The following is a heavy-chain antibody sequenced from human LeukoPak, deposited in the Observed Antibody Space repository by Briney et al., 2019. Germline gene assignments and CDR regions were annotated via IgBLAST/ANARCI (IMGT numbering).Heavy chain of an antibody. CDR3: ARDLGRAAAGTGGDY. J-gene: IGHJ4*02. CDR1: GFTFSSHA. CDR2: ISYDGSNK. D-gene: IGHD6-13*01. V-gene: IGHV3-30-3*01. Sequence: PGGSLRLSCAASGFTFSSHAMHWVRQAPGKGLEWVAVISYDGSNKYYADSVKGRFTISRDNSKNTLYLQMNSLRVEDTAMYYCARDLGRAAAGTGGDYWGQGTLVTVSS.